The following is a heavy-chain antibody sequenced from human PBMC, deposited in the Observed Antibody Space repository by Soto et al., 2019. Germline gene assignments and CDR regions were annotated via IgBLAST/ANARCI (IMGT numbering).Heavy chain of an antibody. J-gene: IGHJ6*03. CDR3: ARKVLTFYYMDV. Sequence: GGSLRLSCAASGFTFSSYSMNWVRQAPGKGLEWVSSISSSSSYIYYADSVKGRFTISRDNAKNSLYLQMNSLRAEDTAVYYCARKVLTFYYMDVWGKGTTVTVSS. CDR1: GFTFSSYS. D-gene: IGHD2-2*01. CDR2: ISSSSSYI. V-gene: IGHV3-21*01.